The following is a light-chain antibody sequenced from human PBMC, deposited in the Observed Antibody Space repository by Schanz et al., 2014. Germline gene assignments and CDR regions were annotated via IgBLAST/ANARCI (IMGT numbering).Light chain of an antibody. J-gene: IGKJ1*01. CDR3: QQSYSTPWT. CDR1: QSISSW. CDR2: TAS. Sequence: DIQMTQSPSTLSASVGDRVTITCRASQSISSWLAWYQQKPGKAPKLLIYTASSLQSGVPSRFSGSGSGTDFTLNISSLQPEDFATYHCQQSYSTPWTFGQGTKVEIK. V-gene: IGKV1-39*01.